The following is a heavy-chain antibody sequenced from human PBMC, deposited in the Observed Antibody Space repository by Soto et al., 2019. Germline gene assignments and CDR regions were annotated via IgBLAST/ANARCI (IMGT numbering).Heavy chain of an antibody. Sequence: GGSLRLSCAASGFNFGVYWMSWVRQAPGKGLEWVAIITYDASKKKYVDSVKGRFTMSRDNAKNSLSLQMDSLRAEDTAVHYCSRGSGSCTSDSANQDLDTWGHGTMVTVSS. CDR1: GFNFGVYW. CDR3: SRGSGSCTSDSANQDLDT. D-gene: IGHD2-8*01. CDR2: ITYDASKK. V-gene: IGHV3-7*01. J-gene: IGHJ5*01.